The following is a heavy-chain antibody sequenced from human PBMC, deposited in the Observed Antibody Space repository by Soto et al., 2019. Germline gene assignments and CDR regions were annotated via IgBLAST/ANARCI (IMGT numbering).Heavy chain of an antibody. D-gene: IGHD6-19*01. CDR3: ARVPWLGKSFDQ. V-gene: IGHV1-3*01. Sequence: ALVKVSCKASGYTFTSYTMHWVRQAPGQRLEWMGWIDAGNGNTKFSQKFQGRVTITRDTSASTAYMELSSLRSEDTAVYYCARVPWLGKSFDQWGQGTLVTVSS. CDR2: IDAGNGNT. CDR1: GYTFTSYT. J-gene: IGHJ4*02.